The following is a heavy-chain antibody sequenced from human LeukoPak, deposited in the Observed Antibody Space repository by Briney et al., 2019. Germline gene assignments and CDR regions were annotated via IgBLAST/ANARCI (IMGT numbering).Heavy chain of an antibody. CDR3: ASPSMVRGVDYYYYGMDV. CDR1: GGTFSSYA. V-gene: IGHV1-69*01. J-gene: IGHJ6*04. Sequence: SVKVSCKASGGTFSSYAISWVRQAPGQGLEWMGGIIPIFGTANYAQKFQGRVTITADESTSTAYMELGSLRSEDTAVYYCASPSMVRGVDYYYYGMDVWGKGTTVTVSS. D-gene: IGHD3-10*01. CDR2: IIPIFGTA.